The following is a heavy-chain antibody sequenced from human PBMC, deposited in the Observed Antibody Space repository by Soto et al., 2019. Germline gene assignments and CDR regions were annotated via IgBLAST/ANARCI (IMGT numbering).Heavy chain of an antibody. D-gene: IGHD5-12*01. CDR1: GFSVTANY. J-gene: IGHJ4*02. Sequence: EVQVVESGGGLSQPGRSLRLSCEVSGFSVTANYMSWVRQAPGKGLEWVSVIYSGGSTYYIDSVKGRFSISRDISKNTLYLQMNSLRAEDTAVYYCHGYGYWGQGTLVTVSS. CDR2: IYSGGST. CDR3: HGYGY. V-gene: IGHV3-53*01.